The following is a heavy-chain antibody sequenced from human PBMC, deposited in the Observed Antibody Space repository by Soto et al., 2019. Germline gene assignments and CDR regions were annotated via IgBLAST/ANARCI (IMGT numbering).Heavy chain of an antibody. CDR2: IYFSGST. Sequence: QVQLQESGPGLVKPSQTLSLTCTVSGASINSGGYYWSWMRQLPGKGLEWIGYIYFSGSTYFNPSLESRLSISLDTSQNQFSLRLSSVTAADTAVYYCARGLLYCSGGSCYPPYYFDYWGQGTLVTVSS. D-gene: IGHD2-15*01. CDR1: GASINSGGYY. V-gene: IGHV4-31*03. J-gene: IGHJ4*02. CDR3: ARGLLYCSGGSCYPPYYFDY.